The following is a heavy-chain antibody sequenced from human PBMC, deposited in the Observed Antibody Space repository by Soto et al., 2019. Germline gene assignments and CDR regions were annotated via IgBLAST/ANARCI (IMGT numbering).Heavy chain of an antibody. CDR2: IYSGGST. D-gene: IGHD2-15*01. Sequence: PGGSLRLSCAASGFTVSSNYMSWVRQAPGKGLEWVSIIYSGGSTYYADSVKGRFTISRDNSKNTLYLQMNSLKAEDTAVYFCARERCIFCSCYPFDYYYMDVWGKGTTVTVSS. J-gene: IGHJ6*03. V-gene: IGHV3-66*01. CDR1: GFTVSSNY. CDR3: ARERCIFCSCYPFDYYYMDV.